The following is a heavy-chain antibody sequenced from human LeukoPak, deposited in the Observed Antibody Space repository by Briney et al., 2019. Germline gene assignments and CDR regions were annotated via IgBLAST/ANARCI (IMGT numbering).Heavy chain of an antibody. D-gene: IGHD3-3*01. CDR1: GGSISSSSYY. J-gene: IGHJ5*02. Sequence: SETLSLTCTVSGGSISSSSYYWGWIRQPPGKGLEWIGSIYYSGSTYYNPSLKSRVTISVDTSKNQFSLKLSSVTAADTAVYYCARGGYDFWSGYSYNWFDPWGQGTLVTVSS. CDR2: IYYSGST. V-gene: IGHV4-39*07. CDR3: ARGGYDFWSGYSYNWFDP.